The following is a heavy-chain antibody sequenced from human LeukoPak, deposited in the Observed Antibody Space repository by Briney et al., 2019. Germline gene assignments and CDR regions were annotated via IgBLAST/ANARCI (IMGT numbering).Heavy chain of an antibody. V-gene: IGHV3-48*03. CDR2: ISSSGTTL. J-gene: IGHJ4*02. Sequence: GGSLRLSCAASGFTFNSYEMNWVRQAPGKGQEWLSYISSSGTTLYYADSVKGRFTISRDNAKNSLYLQMNSLGAEDTAIYYCARDRGNGWDYWGQGTLVTVSS. CDR1: GFTFNSYE. CDR3: ARDRGNGWDY. D-gene: IGHD6-19*01.